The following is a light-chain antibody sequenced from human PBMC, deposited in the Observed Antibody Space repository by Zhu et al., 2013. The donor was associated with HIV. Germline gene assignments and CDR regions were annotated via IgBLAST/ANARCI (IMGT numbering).Light chain of an antibody. J-gene: IGKJ2*04. CDR2: WAS. CDR1: QSVLYSSDNKNY. Sequence: DIVMTQSPDSLAVSLGERATINCKSSQSVLYSSDNKNYLAWYQQKPGQPPKLLISWASTRESGVPDRFSGSGSGTDFTLTISSLQAEDVAVYYCQQHYSLRSSFGQGTKLEIK. V-gene: IGKV4-1*01. CDR3: QQHYSLRSS.